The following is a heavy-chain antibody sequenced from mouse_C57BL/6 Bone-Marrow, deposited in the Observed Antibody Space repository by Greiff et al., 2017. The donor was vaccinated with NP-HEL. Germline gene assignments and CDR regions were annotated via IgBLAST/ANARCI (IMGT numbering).Heavy chain of an antibody. D-gene: IGHD1-1*01. Sequence: EVHLVESGGGLVQPGGSLSLSCAASGFTFTDYYMSWVRQPPGKALEWLGFIRNKANGYTTEYSASVQGRFTISRDNSQSILYLQMNALRAEDSATYYGARYRGYGSYFDYWGQGTTLTVSS. CDR3: ARYRGYGSYFDY. CDR1: GFTFTDYY. V-gene: IGHV7-3*01. J-gene: IGHJ2*01. CDR2: IRNKANGYTT.